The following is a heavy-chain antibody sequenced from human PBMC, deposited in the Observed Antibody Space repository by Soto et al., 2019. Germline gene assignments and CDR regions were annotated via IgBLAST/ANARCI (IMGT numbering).Heavy chain of an antibody. CDR3: SKSYLPNSGTSLPFDY. J-gene: IGHJ4*02. Sequence: GGSLRLSCAASGFTFSSYVMSWVRQAPGKGLEWVSEISGNGGSTYYAGSVKGRFTISRDNSKNTLYLQMNGLRAEDTALYFCSKSYLPNSGTSLPFDYWGQGTLVTVSS. V-gene: IGHV3-23*01. CDR2: ISGNGGST. CDR1: GFTFSSYV. D-gene: IGHD1-26*01.